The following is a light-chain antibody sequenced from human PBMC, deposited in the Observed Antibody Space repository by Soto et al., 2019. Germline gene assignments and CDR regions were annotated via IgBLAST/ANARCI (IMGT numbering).Light chain of an antibody. CDR2: AAS. Sequence: DIQMTQSPSSLSASVGDRVTITCRASQSISNSLNWYQQKPGRAPKLLIYAASSLQSGVPSRFSGSGSGTDLILTISSLQPEDFATYYCQQSYSTPRDFGQGTKVDIK. J-gene: IGKJ1*01. CDR1: QSISNS. V-gene: IGKV1-39*01. CDR3: QQSYSTPRD.